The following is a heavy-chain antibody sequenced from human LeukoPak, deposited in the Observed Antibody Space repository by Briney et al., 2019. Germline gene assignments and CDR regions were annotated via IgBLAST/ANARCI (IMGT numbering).Heavy chain of an antibody. J-gene: IGHJ4*02. CDR2: ISGSGGST. D-gene: IGHD3-10*01. CDR1: GFTFSSYA. V-gene: IGHV3-23*01. CDR3: AKDRDYGSGSYYNDHYFDY. Sequence: PGGSLRLSCAASGFTFSSYAMSWVRQAPGKGLEWVSAISGSGGSTYYADSVKGRFTISRDNSKNTLYLQMNSLRAEDTAVYYCAKDRDYGSGSYYNDHYFDYWGQGTLVTVSS.